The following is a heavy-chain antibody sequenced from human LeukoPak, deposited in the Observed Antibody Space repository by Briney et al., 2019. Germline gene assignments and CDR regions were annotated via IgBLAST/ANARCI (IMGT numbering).Heavy chain of an antibody. Sequence: GGSLRLSCVASGFTFSSYRMNWVRQAPGMGLECVSYITVSNTIYYADSVKGRFTISRDNAKNSLYLQMNSLSAEDTAVYYCAGGTGALDIWGQGTMVTVSS. CDR3: AGGTGALDI. CDR1: GFTFSSYR. J-gene: IGHJ3*02. CDR2: ITVSNTI. V-gene: IGHV3-48*04. D-gene: IGHD1-1*01.